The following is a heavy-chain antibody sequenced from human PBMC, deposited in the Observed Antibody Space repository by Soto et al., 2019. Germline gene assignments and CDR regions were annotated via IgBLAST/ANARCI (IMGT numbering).Heavy chain of an antibody. V-gene: IGHV4-59*01. CDR2: IHYSGTT. CDR1: GGSMRNYF. J-gene: IGHJ4*02. CDR3: AAGEASSRNLAPYYLDF. Sequence: SETLSLTCTVSGGSMRNYFWTWIRQPPGKGLEWIGFIHYSGTTSFFPSYNPSLRSRVTISEDTSKNQFSLKLLSVTTADTAVYFYAAGEASSRNLAPYYLDFWGQGTLVTVSS. D-gene: IGHD6-13*01.